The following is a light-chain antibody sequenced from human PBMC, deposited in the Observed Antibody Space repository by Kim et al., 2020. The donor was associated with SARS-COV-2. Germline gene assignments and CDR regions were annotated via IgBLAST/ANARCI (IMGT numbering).Light chain of an antibody. Sequence: PASISCRSSQILVYSDGNIYLNWFHQRPGQSPLRLIYKVSNRDSGVPYRFSGSGSGTDFTLQISRVEAEDVGVYYCMQGTHWPFTFGPGTKVDIK. J-gene: IGKJ3*01. CDR3: MQGTHWPFT. CDR2: KVS. V-gene: IGKV2-30*01. CDR1: QILVYSDGNIY.